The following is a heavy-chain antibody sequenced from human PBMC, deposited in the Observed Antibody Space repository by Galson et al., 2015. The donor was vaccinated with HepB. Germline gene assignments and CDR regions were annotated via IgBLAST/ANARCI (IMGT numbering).Heavy chain of an antibody. CDR2: ISSSGRTI. Sequence: SLRLSCAASGFTFGYYYMSWIRQAPGKGLEWVSYISSSGRTIYYADSVKGRFTIARDDAKNSLYLQMNSLGADDTAVYYCARVSSSSWSEYFQHWGQGTLVTVSS. V-gene: IGHV3-11*01. CDR1: GFTFGYYY. CDR3: ARVSSSSWSEYFQH. J-gene: IGHJ1*01. D-gene: IGHD6-13*01.